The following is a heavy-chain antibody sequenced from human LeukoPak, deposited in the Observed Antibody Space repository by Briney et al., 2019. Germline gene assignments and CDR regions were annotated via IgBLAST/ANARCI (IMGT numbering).Heavy chain of an antibody. J-gene: IGHJ4*02. CDR3: ARSTVGTSCCTAVDY. CDR1: GFTFSTYA. V-gene: IGHV3-23*01. Sequence: GGSLRLSCAASGFTFSTYAITWVRQAPGKGLEWVSGISAGGDRTYYADSVKGRFTISRDNSKNTLYLQMNSLRAEDTAEYYCARSTVGTSCCTAVDYWGQGPLVTVSS. D-gene: IGHD1-26*01. CDR2: ISAGGDRT.